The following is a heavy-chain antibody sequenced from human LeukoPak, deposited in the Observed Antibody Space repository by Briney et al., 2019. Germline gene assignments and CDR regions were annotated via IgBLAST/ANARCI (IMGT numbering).Heavy chain of an antibody. D-gene: IGHD1-7*01. J-gene: IGHJ6*03. CDR1: GGSFSRYY. Sequence: SETLSLTCAVYGGSFSRYYWSWIRQSPGMGLEWIGEINDSGTINYNPSLMSRVTISVDKSKNQFSLKLSSATAADTAVYYCARRWNYGRNYYIDVWGKGATVTVSS. CDR3: ARRWNYGRNYYIDV. CDR2: INDSGTI. V-gene: IGHV4-34*01.